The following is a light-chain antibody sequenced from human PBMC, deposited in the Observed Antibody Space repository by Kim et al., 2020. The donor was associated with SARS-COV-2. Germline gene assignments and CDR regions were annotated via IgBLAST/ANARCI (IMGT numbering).Light chain of an antibody. J-gene: IGLJ1*01. CDR3: QAWDSSTGVYV. Sequence: PGQTASITCSGDKLGDKYACWYQQKPGQSPVLVIYQDSKRPSGIPERFSGSNSGNTATLTISGTQAMDEADYYCQAWDSSTGVYVFGTGTKVTV. V-gene: IGLV3-1*01. CDR2: QDS. CDR1: KLGDKY.